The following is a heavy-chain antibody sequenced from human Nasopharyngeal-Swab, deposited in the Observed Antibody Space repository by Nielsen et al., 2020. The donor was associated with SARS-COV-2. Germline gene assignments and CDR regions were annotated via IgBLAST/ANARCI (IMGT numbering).Heavy chain of an antibody. J-gene: IGHJ4*02. CDR1: GASISTYY. V-gene: IGHV4-59*01. CDR2: ISYSGST. D-gene: IGHD1-7*01. CDR3: ARAGITGTTRYDY. Sequence: GSLRLSCTVSGASISTYYWSWIRQSPGTGLESIGCISYSGSTNYNPSLKSRVTISVDTSKNHLSLKLSSVTAADSAVYYCARAGITGTTRYDYWGQGTLVTVSS.